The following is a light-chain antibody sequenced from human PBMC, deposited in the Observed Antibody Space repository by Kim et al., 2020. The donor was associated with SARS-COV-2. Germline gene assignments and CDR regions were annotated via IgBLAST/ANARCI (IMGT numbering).Light chain of an antibody. CDR1: SRSIASNY. Sequence: KTVPISCTRSSRSIASNYLQWYQQRPGSAPTTVIYEDNQRPSGVPDRFSGSIDSSSNSASLTISGLKTEDEADYYCQSYDSSNHVVFGGGTQLTVL. V-gene: IGLV6-57*03. CDR2: EDN. J-gene: IGLJ2*01. CDR3: QSYDSSNHVV.